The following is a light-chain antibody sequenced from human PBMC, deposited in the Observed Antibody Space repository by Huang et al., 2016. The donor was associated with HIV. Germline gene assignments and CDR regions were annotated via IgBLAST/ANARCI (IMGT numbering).Light chain of an antibody. CDR1: QSVSSN. CDR3: QQYNNWPPWT. V-gene: IGKV3-15*01. J-gene: IGKJ1*01. CDR2: GAS. Sequence: EIVMTQSPATLSVSPGERATLSCRASQSVSSNLAWYQQKRGQAPRLLSFGASTRATGIPARFSGSGSGTEFTLTISSLQSEDFAVYYCQQYNNWPPWTFGQGTKVDVK.